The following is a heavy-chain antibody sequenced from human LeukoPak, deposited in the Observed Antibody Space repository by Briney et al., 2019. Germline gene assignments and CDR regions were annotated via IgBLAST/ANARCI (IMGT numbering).Heavy chain of an antibody. J-gene: IGHJ4*02. CDR3: ARVLYCGGDCYSLALDY. D-gene: IGHD2-21*02. V-gene: IGHV3-30*03. CDR2: ISYDGSNK. Sequence: GGSLRLSCAVSGFTFSNSWMSWVRQAPGKGLEWVAVISYDGSNKYYADSVKGRFTISRDNSKNTLYLQMNSLRAEDTAVYYCARVLYCGGDCYSLALDYWGQGTLVTVSS. CDR1: GFTFSNSW.